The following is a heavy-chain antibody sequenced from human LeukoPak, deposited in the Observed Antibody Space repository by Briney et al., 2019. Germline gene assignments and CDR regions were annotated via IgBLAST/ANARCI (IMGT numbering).Heavy chain of an antibody. CDR3: ARDPALVAATPYYFDY. CDR1: GFTFSSYS. J-gene: IGHJ4*02. CDR2: INSSSSYI. D-gene: IGHD2-15*01. V-gene: IGHV3-21*01. Sequence: GGSLRLSRAAPGFTFSSYSRKWVRQAPGKGLEGGSSINSSSSYIYYADSMKGRVTISRDNAKNSLYLQMNSLRAEDTAVYYCARDPALVAATPYYFDYWGQGTLVTVSS.